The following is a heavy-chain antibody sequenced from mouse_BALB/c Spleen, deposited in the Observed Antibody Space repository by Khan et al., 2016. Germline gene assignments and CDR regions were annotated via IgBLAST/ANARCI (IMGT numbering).Heavy chain of an antibody. Sequence: EVKLEVSGGGLVQPGGSMKLSCVASGFTFSNYWMNWVRQSPEKGLEWVAEIRLKSNNYATHYAESVKGRFTISRDDSKSSVYLQMNNLRAEDTGIYYCTSWDYWGQGTTLTVSS. V-gene: IGHV6-6*02. CDR1: GFTFSNYW. CDR3: TSWDY. J-gene: IGHJ2*01. CDR2: IRLKSNNYAT.